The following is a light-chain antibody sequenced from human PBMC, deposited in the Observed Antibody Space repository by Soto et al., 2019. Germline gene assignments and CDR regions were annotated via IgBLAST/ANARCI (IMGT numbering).Light chain of an antibody. V-gene: IGLV1-40*01. CDR3: QSYDNSLSGWV. J-gene: IGLJ3*02. Sequence: QAVVTQPPSVSGAPGQTVTIPCTGSTSNIGSDYDVHWYQQVSGTAPKLVIYANNNRPSGVPDRFSGSTSGTSATLAITGLQAEDETDYYCQSYDNSLSGWVFGGGTKLTVL. CDR2: ANN. CDR1: TSNIGSDYD.